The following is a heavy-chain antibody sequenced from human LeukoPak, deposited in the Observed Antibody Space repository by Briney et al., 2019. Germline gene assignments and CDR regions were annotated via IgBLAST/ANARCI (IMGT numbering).Heavy chain of an antibody. D-gene: IGHD4-23*01. CDR2: IKSKTDGGTA. V-gene: IGHV3-15*01. CDR1: GFTFTQAW. Sequence: PGGSLRLSCAASGFTFTQAWMTWVRQAPGKGLEWVGRIKSKTDGGTADFAAPVKGRFSISRDDSKNTLYLQMNSLKTEDTAVYYCTTIFTVVTQALDFWGQGTVVTVSS. CDR3: TTIFTVVTQALDF. J-gene: IGHJ3*01.